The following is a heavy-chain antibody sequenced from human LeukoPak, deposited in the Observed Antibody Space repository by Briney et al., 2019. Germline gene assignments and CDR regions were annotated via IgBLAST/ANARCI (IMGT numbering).Heavy chain of an antibody. CDR1: GGTFSSYA. V-gene: IGHV1-69*05. CDR2: IIPIFGTA. CDR3: ARSVSIQLWFRVTTPPGDYMDV. D-gene: IGHD5-18*01. Sequence: GASVKVSCKASGGTFSSYAISWVRQAPGQGLEWMGGIIPIFGTANYAQKFQGRVTITTDESTSTAYMELSSLRSEDTAVYYCARSVSIQLWFRVTTPPGDYMDVWGKGTTVTVPS. J-gene: IGHJ6*03.